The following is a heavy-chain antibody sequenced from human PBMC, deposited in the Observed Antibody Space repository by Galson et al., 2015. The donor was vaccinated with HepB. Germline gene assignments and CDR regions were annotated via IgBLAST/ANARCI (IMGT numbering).Heavy chain of an antibody. V-gene: IGHV4-61*02. D-gene: IGHD3-10*01. J-gene: IGHJ6*03. CDR2: IHTSGSA. CDR1: GGAISSGSYY. Sequence: TLSLTCTVSGGAISSGSYYWSWIRQPAGKGLEWIGRIHTSGSANYNPSLKSRVTMSVDTSKNHYSLKLSSVTAADTAVYYCARGDREFYYYMDVWGKGTTVTVSS. CDR3: ARGDREFYYYMDV.